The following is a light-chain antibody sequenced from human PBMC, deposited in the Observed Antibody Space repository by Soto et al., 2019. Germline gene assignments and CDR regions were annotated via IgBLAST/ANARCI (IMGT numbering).Light chain of an antibody. CDR2: GAS. CDR3: QQYECLPQT. J-gene: IGKJ2*01. V-gene: IGKV3-20*01. CDR1: QSVGSGY. Sequence: EIVLTQSPVALSLSPGERVTLSCRASQSVGSGYVAWYQQRPGQAPRFLIYGASSRATGIPDRFSGSGSGTDCTLTISRLEHEDFAVYYCQQYECLPQTFGQGTKLEIE.